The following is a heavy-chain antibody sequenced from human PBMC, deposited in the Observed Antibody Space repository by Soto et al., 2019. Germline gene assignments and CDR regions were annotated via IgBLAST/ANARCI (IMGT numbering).Heavy chain of an antibody. V-gene: IGHV4-59*12. D-gene: IGHD6-13*01. CDR2: IYYSGST. J-gene: IGHJ6*02. CDR3: ARDRRIAAAGTGSYGMDV. CDR1: GGSISSYY. Sequence: QVQLQESGPGLVKPSETLSLTCTVSGGSISSYYWSWIRQPPGKGLEWIGYIYYSGSTYYNPSLKSRVTISVDTSKNQFSLKLSSVTAADTAVYYCARDRRIAAAGTGSYGMDVWGQGTTVTVSS.